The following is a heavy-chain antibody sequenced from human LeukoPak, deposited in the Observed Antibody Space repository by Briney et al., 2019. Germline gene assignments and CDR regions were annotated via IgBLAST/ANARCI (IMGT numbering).Heavy chain of an antibody. CDR1: GFTFSSYS. CDR3: ASGGYNWNRLDY. CDR2: ISSGSSTI. D-gene: IGHD1-20*01. J-gene: IGHJ4*02. Sequence: GGSLRLSCAASGFTFSSYSMNWVRQAPGKGLEWVSYISSGSSTIYYADSVKGRFTISRDNAKNSLYLQMNSLRAEDTAVYYCASGGYNWNRLDYWGQGTLVTVSS. V-gene: IGHV3-48*01.